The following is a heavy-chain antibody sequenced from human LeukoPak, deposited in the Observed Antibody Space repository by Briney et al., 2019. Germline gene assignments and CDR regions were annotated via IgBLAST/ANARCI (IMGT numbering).Heavy chain of an antibody. CDR2: ISYDGSNK. CDR3: ATSGYSSGWENY. V-gene: IGHV3-30-3*01. J-gene: IGHJ4*02. Sequence: GGSLRLSCAASGFTFSSYAMHWVRQAPGKGLEWVAVISYDGSNKYYADSVKGRFTISRDNSKNTLYLQMNSLRAEDTAVYYCATSGYSSGWENYWGQGTLVTVSS. D-gene: IGHD6-19*01. CDR1: GFTFSSYA.